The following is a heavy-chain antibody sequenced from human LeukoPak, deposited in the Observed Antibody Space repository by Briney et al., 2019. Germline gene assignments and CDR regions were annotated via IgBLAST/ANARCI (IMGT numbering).Heavy chain of an antibody. D-gene: IGHD3-3*01. Sequence: SQTLSLTCAISGDSVSSNSAAWIWIRQSPSRGLEWLGRTYYLSQRYNDYAVSVKSRIIIIPDTSKSQFSLHLSSVTPEDTAVYYCARGPYACWNAYYGGDYYYYMDVWGKGTTVTVSS. CDR3: ARGPYACWNAYYGGDYYYYMDV. CDR2: TYYLSQRYN. CDR1: GDSVSSNSAA. J-gene: IGHJ6*03. V-gene: IGHV6-1*01.